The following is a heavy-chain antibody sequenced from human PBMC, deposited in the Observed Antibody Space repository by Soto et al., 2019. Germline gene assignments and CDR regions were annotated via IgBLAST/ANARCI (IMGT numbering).Heavy chain of an antibody. CDR2: ISAYNGNT. J-gene: IGHJ4*02. V-gene: IGHV1-18*01. D-gene: IGHD3-10*01. CDR3: VSGSQWWGLDY. CDR1: GYTFTSYG. Sequence: QVQLVQSGAEVKKPGASVKVSCKASGYTFTSYGISWVRQAPGQGLEWMGWISAYNGNTNYAQKLQGRVTMTTDTPTSTAYMGLRSLRSDDPAVYYCVSGSQWWGLDYGGQGTLVTVSS.